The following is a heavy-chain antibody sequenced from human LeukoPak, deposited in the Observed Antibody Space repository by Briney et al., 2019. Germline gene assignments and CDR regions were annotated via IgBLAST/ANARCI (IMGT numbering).Heavy chain of an antibody. CDR3: ARGSSGWYRGWFDT. Sequence: PSETLSLTCAVYGGSFSGYYWSWIRQPPGKGLEWIGEINHSGSTNYNPSLKSRVTISVDTSKNQFSLKLSSVTAADTAVYYCARGSSGWYRGWFDTWGQGTLVTVSS. CDR1: GGSFSGYY. D-gene: IGHD6-19*01. V-gene: IGHV4-34*01. J-gene: IGHJ5*02. CDR2: INHSGST.